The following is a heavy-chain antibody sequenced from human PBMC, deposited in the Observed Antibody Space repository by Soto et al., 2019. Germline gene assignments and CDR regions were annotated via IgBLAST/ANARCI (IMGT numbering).Heavy chain of an antibody. Sequence: PGGSLRLSCVGSGFIFGHYGLNWVRQAPGKGLEWVAFISYDSSNKYYGQSVRSRFTISRDNAKDTLYLQMDTLRTEDTAMYYCVKSFSIYAYSEFDXWGQGTLVTVSX. V-gene: IGHV3-30*18. CDR3: VKSFSIYAYSEFDX. CDR2: ISYDSSNK. CDR1: GFIFGHYG. J-gene: IGHJ4*02. D-gene: IGHD3-16*01.